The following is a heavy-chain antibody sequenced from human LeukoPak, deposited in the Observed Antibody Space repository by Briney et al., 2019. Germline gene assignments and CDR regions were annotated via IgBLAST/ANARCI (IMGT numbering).Heavy chain of an antibody. CDR3: ARHPLKPYVSAWFDP. Sequence: SETLSLTCTVSGGSISSISYYWGWIRQPPGKGLELLGSIYYSGSTYYKPSLKSRVTISVDTSKNPFSLKLSSVTAADTAVYYCARHPLKPYVSAWFDPWGQGTLVTVSS. J-gene: IGHJ5*02. D-gene: IGHD3-10*02. CDR2: IYYSGST. V-gene: IGHV4-39*01. CDR1: GGSISSISYY.